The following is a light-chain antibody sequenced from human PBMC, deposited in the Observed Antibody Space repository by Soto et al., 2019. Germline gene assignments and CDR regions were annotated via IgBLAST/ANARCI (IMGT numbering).Light chain of an antibody. V-gene: IGKV3D-20*01. J-gene: IGKJ1*01. CDR2: DAS. Sequence: DIVMTQSPATLYAYPEERTTLSCRASQTVGRSLAWYQQKPVQAPRLLISDASNRATGIPDRFSGSGSGTDFTLTSSRLEPEDFAVYYCQQYGSSGTFGQGTKVDVK. CDR1: QTVGRS. CDR3: QQYGSSGT.